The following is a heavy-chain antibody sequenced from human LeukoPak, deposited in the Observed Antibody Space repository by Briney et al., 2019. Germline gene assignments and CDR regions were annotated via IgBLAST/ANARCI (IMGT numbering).Heavy chain of an antibody. CDR2: IYYSGST. J-gene: IGHJ4*02. D-gene: IGHD3-3*01. V-gene: IGHV4-59*01. Sequence: PSETLSLTCTVSGGSISSYYWSWIRQPPGKGLEWIGYIYYSGSTNYNPSLKSRVTISVDTSKNQFSLKLSSVTAADTAVCYCARGLYDFWSGPLFDYWGQGTLVTVSS. CDR3: ARGLYDFWSGPLFDY. CDR1: GGSISSYY.